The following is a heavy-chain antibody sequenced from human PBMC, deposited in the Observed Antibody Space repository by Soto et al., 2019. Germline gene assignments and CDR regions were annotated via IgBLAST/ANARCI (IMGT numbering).Heavy chain of an antibody. V-gene: IGHV4-61*01. CDR2: IYYSGST. J-gene: IGHJ6*02. D-gene: IGHD2-2*01. CDR3: ARVPGYCSSTSCYYYYYYGMDV. Sequence: KTSETLSLTCTVSGGSVSSGSYYWSWIRQPPGKGLEWIGYIYYSGSTNYNPSLKSRVTISVDTSKNQFSLKLSSVTAADTAVYYCARVPGYCSSTSCYYYYYYGMDVWGQGTTVTVSS. CDR1: GGSVSSGSYY.